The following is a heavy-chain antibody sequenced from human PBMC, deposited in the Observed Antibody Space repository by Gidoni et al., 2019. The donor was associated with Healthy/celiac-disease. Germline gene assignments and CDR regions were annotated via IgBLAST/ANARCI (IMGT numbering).Heavy chain of an antibody. CDR3: ARLPLDIVAVGPGDY. CDR1: GYNFTGYY. Sequence: QVQLVQSGAEEKKPGASGKVSCKASGYNFTGYYMHWVRQAPGQGLEWMGWINPNSGGTNYAQKFQGRVTMTRDTSISTAYMELSRLRSDDTAVYYCARLPLDIVAVGPGDYWGQGTLVTVSS. D-gene: IGHD5-12*01. CDR2: INPNSGGT. J-gene: IGHJ4*02. V-gene: IGHV1-2*02.